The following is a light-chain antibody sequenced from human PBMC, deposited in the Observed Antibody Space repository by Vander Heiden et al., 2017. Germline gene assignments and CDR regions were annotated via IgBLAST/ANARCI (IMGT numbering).Light chain of an antibody. J-gene: IGKJ1*01. Sequence: DIQMTPSPSSLSASLGDRVTITCRASQSISSYLNWHQQKPGKAPKLLIYAASSLQSGVPSRFSGSGSGTDFTLTISSLQPEDFATYYCQQSYSTPWTFGQGTKVEIK. V-gene: IGKV1-39*01. CDR3: QQSYSTPWT. CDR1: QSISSY. CDR2: AAS.